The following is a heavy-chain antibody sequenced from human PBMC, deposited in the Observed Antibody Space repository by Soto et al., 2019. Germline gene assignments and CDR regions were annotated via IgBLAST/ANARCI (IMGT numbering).Heavy chain of an antibody. Sequence: LRLSCAASGFTFSSYSMNWVRQAPGKGLEWVSYISSSGSSIYYVDSVKGRFTISRDNDKNSLYLQMNSLRDEDTAVYYCARGSSGWYDYWGQGILVTVSS. V-gene: IGHV3-48*02. J-gene: IGHJ4*02. CDR1: GFTFSSYS. CDR3: ARGSSGWYDY. D-gene: IGHD6-19*01. CDR2: ISSSGSSI.